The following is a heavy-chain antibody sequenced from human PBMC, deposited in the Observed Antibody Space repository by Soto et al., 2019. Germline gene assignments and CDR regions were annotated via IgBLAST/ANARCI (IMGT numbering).Heavy chain of an antibody. CDR2: ISAYNGNT. CDR3: ASTRYYYDSSGPDYYYYGMDV. Sequence: QVQLVQSGAEVKKPGASVKVSCKASGYTFTSYGISWVRQAPGQGLEWMGWISAYNGNTNYAQKLQGRVTMTTDTSTSTAYMELRSLRSDHTAVYYCASTRYYYDSSGPDYYYYGMDVWGQGTTVTVSS. V-gene: IGHV1-18*01. J-gene: IGHJ6*02. CDR1: GYTFTSYG. D-gene: IGHD3-22*01.